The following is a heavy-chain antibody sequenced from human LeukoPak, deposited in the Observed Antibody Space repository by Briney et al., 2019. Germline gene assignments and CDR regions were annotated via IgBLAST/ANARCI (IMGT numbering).Heavy chain of an antibody. CDR1: GFTFSSYA. CDR2: ISYDGSNK. D-gene: IGHD2-21*02. V-gene: IGHV3-30-3*01. J-gene: IGHJ6*02. Sequence: GGSLRLSCAASGFTFSSYAMHWVRQAPGKGLEWVAVISYDGSNKYYADSVKGRFTISRDNSKNTLYLQMNNLRAEDTAVYYCARAYCGDDCLMDWYYGMDVWGQGTTVTVSS. CDR3: ARAYCGDDCLMDWYYGMDV.